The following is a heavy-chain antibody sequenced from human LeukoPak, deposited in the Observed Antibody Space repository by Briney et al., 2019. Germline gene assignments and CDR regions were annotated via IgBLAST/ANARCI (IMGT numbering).Heavy chain of an antibody. V-gene: IGHV4-59*01. CDR3: ARLFCSSTNCPLDY. Sequence: SETLSLTCTVSGGSINTYYWSWTRQPPGKGLEWIGYIYYSGSTNYDPSLESRVTISVDTSKNQFSLKLSSVTAADTAVYYCARLFCSSTNCPLDYWGQGTLVTVSS. CDR2: IYYSGST. J-gene: IGHJ4*02. D-gene: IGHD2-2*01. CDR1: GGSINTYY.